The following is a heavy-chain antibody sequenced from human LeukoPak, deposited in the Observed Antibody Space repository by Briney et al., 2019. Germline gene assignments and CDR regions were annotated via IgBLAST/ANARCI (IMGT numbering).Heavy chain of an antibody. Sequence: GGSLRLSCAASGFTVSSNYMSWVRQAPGKGLEWVSVIYSGGSTYYADSVKGRFTISRDNSKNTLYLQMNSLRAEDTAVYYCAREYYYGSGSYPDYWGQGTLVTVSS. D-gene: IGHD3-10*01. V-gene: IGHV3-53*01. J-gene: IGHJ4*02. CDR3: AREYYYGSGSYPDY. CDR1: GFTVSSNY. CDR2: IYSGGST.